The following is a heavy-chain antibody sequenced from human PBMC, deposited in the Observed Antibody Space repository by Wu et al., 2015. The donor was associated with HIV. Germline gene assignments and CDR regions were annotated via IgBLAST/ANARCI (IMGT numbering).Heavy chain of an antibody. J-gene: IGHJ5*02. CDR1: GYTFTSYG. D-gene: IGHD3-16*01. CDR3: ARDFAASNSGPWGFWWFDP. V-gene: IGHV1-18*01. Sequence: QVQLVQSGPEVKKPGTSVRVSCKTSGYTFTSYGISWVRQAPGQGLEWMGWISAYNGNTNYAQKLQGRVTMTTDTSTSTAYMELSSLRSEDTAVYYCARDFAASNSGPWGFWWFDPGAREPWSPSPQ. CDR2: ISAYNGNT.